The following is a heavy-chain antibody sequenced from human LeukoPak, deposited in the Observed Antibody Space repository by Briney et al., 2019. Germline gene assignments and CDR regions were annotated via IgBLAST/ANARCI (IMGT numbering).Heavy chain of an antibody. CDR1: GFIFRSYA. CDR3: AKWGYYDMLTGYYVPDF. Sequence: PWASLRLSCAASGFIFRSYAMSWVRQAPGKGLEWVSAIIGSGGTTYYADSVKGRFTISRDNSKNTLYVEMNTLRVEDTAIYYCAKWGYYDMLTGYYVPDFWGQGTLVTVSS. J-gene: IGHJ4*02. CDR2: IIGSGGTT. V-gene: IGHV3-23*01. D-gene: IGHD3-9*01.